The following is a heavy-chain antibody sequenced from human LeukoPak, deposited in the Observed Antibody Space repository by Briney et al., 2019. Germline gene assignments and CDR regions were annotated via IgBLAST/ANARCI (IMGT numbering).Heavy chain of an antibody. CDR3: TRALGHSVLAFDV. J-gene: IGHJ3*01. Sequence: GGSLRLSCAASGFILTNYWMNGGRQAPGKGLEWVASIKEDGREKLYVESLEGRLTIARDNAKESLHLQMRNLRVEDTAVYYCTRALGHSVLAFDVWGQGTVVIVS. CDR2: IKEDGREK. V-gene: IGHV3-7*03. CDR1: GFILTNYW. D-gene: IGHD3-16*01.